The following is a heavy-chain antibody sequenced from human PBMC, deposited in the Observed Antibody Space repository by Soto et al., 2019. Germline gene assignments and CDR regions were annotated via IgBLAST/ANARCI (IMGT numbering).Heavy chain of an antibody. CDR2: INSDGSST. J-gene: IGHJ5*02. D-gene: IGHD3-22*01. V-gene: IGHV3-74*01. Sequence: PGGSLRLSCAASGFTFSTYWMHWVRQAPGKGLVWVSRINSDGSSTSYADSVKGRFTISRDNAKNTLYLQMNSLRAEDTVVYYCARDLEPYYDSSGYWFDPWGQGTLVTVSS. CDR3: ARDLEPYYDSSGYWFDP. CDR1: GFTFSTYW.